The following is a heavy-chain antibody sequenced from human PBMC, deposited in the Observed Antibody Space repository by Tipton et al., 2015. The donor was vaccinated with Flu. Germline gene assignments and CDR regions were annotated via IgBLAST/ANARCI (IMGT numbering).Heavy chain of an antibody. V-gene: IGHV3-15*01. CDR3: TTAPAGGGSYTDAFDI. J-gene: IGHJ3*02. CDR1: GFSFSNAW. D-gene: IGHD1-26*01. Sequence: SLRLSCAASGFSFSNAWMSWVRQVPGKGLEWVGRIKSKTDGGTTDYAAPVKGRSTIPRDDSKNTLYLQMNSLKTEDTAVYYCTTAPAGGGSYTDAFDIWGQGTMVTVSS. CDR2: IKSKTDGGTT.